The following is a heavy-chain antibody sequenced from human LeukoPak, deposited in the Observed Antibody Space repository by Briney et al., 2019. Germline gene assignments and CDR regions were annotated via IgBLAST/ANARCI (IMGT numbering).Heavy chain of an antibody. J-gene: IGHJ4*02. D-gene: IGHD3-10*01. CDR1: GFTFSSCS. Sequence: KPGGSLRLSCAASGFTFSSCSMNWVRQAPGKGLEWVSFISSSGNYIYYADSMKGRFTISRDNAKNSLYLQMNSLRAEDTAVYYCAGVYYGSGSSFDYWGQGTQVTVSS. CDR3: AGVYYGSGSSFDY. V-gene: IGHV3-21*01. CDR2: ISSSGNYI.